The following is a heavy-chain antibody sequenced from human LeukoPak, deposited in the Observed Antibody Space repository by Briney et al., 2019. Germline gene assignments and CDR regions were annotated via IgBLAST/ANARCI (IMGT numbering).Heavy chain of an antibody. CDR1: GFTFDDYD. CDR3: ARVGSSTYFYYYMDV. V-gene: IGHV3-20*04. Sequence: GGSLRLSCAASGFTFDDYDMSWVRQAPGKALEWVSGIKWNGGSTGYAESVSRQFAISRENAQNSLYLQMNSLRAEDTAMYFCARVGSSTYFYYYMDVWGKGTTVTVSS. J-gene: IGHJ6*03. CDR2: IKWNGGST. D-gene: IGHD6-13*01.